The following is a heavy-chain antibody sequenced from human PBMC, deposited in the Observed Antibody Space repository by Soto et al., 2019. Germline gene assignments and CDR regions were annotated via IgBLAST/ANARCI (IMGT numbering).Heavy chain of an antibody. D-gene: IGHD4-17*01. CDR2: IYYSGST. Sequence: PSETLSLSCTVSGGSISSYYWSWIRQPPGKGLEWIGYIYYSGSTNYNPSLKSRVTISVDTSKNQFSLKLSSVTAADTAVYYCARGPSYDYGDYFFEYWGQGTLVTVSS. J-gene: IGHJ4*02. V-gene: IGHV4-59*01. CDR3: ARGPSYDYGDYFFEY. CDR1: GGSISSYY.